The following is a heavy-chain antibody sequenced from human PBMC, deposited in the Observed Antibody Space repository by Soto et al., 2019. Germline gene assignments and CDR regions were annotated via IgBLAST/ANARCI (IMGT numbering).Heavy chain of an antibody. CDR1: GGSISVYY. V-gene: IGHV4-59*08. J-gene: IGHJ3*02. D-gene: IGHD5-12*01. Sequence: SETLSLTCTISGGSISVYYWSWIRQPPGQALEWIGYIYDSGSPYYNPSLRSRVIISADTSKNQISLKLISVTAADTAVYYCARTIVATISAFDIWGQGTMVTVSS. CDR2: IYDSGSP. CDR3: ARTIVATISAFDI.